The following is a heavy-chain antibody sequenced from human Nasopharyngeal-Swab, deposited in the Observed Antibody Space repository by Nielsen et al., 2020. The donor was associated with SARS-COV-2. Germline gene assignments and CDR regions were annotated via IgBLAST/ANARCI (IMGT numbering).Heavy chain of an antibody. Sequence: SETLSLTCTVSGDSISRSDDYWGWIRQTPGKGLEWIGRLYYTGDTYYNPSLRGRVTLSVDTSKNQVSLKLSSVTAADTAIYYCARVVPARVTFDYWGQGLLVTVSS. CDR3: ARVVPARVTFDY. V-gene: IGHV4-39*07. CDR1: GDSISRSDDY. D-gene: IGHD5-18*01. CDR2: LYYTGDT. J-gene: IGHJ4*02.